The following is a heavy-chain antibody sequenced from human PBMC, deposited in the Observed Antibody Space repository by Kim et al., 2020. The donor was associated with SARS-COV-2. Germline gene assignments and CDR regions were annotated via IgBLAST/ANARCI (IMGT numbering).Heavy chain of an antibody. D-gene: IGHD6-13*01. CDR1: GFTFSSYG. J-gene: IGHJ1*01. CDR2: IWYDGSNK. Sequence: GGSLRLSCAASGFTFSSYGMHWVRQAPGKGLEWVAVIWYDGSNKYYADSVKGRFTISRDNSKNTLYLQMNSLRAEDTAVYYCAKALAQQTGYFQHWGQGTLVTVSS. CDR3: AKALAQQTGYFQH. V-gene: IGHV3-33*06.